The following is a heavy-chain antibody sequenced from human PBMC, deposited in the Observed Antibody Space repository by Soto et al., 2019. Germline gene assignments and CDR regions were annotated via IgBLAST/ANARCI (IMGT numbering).Heavy chain of an antibody. CDR2: IDNSGTT. D-gene: IGHD6-13*01. CDR1: GGSISSYY. J-gene: IGHJ5*01. V-gene: IGHV4-59*01. CDR3: ARGYRYRSSRYPGFAS. Sequence: QVQLQESGPGLVKPSETLSLTCTVSGGSISSYYWSWLRQSPGKGLEWIGYIDNSGTTDYNPSLKSRVTIARDTSNSRFPLDLSSVTAADTAVYYCARGYRYRSSRYPGFASWGQGTLVIVSS.